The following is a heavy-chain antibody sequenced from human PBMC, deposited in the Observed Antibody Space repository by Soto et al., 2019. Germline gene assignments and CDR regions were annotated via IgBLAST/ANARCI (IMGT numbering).Heavy chain of an antibody. CDR1: GFTFSSNS. Sequence: VQVVESGGGLVQPGGSLRLSCAASGFTFSSNSMNWVRQAPGKGLEWISYISSSSSTIYADSVKGRFTISRDNAKNSLYLQMNSLRDEDPSVYYCARFIWSGHLTSDLWGQGTLVTVSS. D-gene: IGHD3-3*01. CDR3: ARFIWSGHLTSDL. CDR2: ISSSSSTI. J-gene: IGHJ5*02. V-gene: IGHV3-48*02.